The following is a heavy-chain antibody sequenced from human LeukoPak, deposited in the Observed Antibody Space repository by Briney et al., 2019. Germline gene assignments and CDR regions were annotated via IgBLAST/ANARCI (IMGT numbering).Heavy chain of an antibody. CDR1: DGSISNYY. J-gene: IGHJ4*02. CDR3: ARHDYSNPRLDY. D-gene: IGHD4-11*01. Sequence: SETLSLTCTVSDGSISNYYWSWIRQHPGKGLEWIGYISYSGYTNYNPSLKSRVTMSVDTSKNKFSLRLSSVTAADTAVYYCARHDYSNPRLDYWGQGTLVTVSS. V-gene: IGHV4-59*08. CDR2: ISYSGYT.